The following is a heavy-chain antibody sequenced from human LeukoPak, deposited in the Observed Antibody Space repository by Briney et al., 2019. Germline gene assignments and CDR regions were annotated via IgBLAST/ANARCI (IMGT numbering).Heavy chain of an antibody. CDR1: GGSFSGYY. V-gene: IGHV4-34*01. D-gene: IGHD2-2*01. J-gene: IGHJ4*02. CDR3: ARGEDIVVVPAASRTKHFDY. Sequence: SETLSLTCAVYGGSFSGYYWSWIRQPPGKGLEWIGEINHSGSTNYNPSLKSRVTISVDTSENQFSLKLSCVTAADTAVYYCARGEDIVVVPAASRTKHFDYWGQGTLVTVSS. CDR2: INHSGST.